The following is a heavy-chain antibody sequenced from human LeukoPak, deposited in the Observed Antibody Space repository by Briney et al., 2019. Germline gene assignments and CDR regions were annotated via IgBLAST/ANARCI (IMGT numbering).Heavy chain of an antibody. V-gene: IGHV1-24*01. Sequence: GASVKVSCKVSGYTLTELSMHWVRQAPGKGLEWMGCFDPEDGETIYAQKFQGRVTMTEDTSTDTAYMELSSLRSEDTAVYYCATGYYYDSSGYPHVPFDYWGQGTLVTVSS. CDR2: FDPEDGET. CDR1: GYTLTELS. D-gene: IGHD3-22*01. CDR3: ATGYYYDSSGYPHVPFDY. J-gene: IGHJ4*02.